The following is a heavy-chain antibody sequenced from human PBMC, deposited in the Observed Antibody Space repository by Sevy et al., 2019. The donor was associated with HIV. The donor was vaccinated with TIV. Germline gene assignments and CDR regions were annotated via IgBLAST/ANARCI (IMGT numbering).Heavy chain of an antibody. D-gene: IGHD6-13*01. V-gene: IGHV1-69*13. Sequence: ASVKVSCKASGGTFRNCAFGWVRQAPGQGLEWMGGIIPIFGLVNYAQNFQGRVTITADESTSTTYMELSSLRSEDTALYYCASVILSVSGIALSFDSWGQGTLVTVSS. CDR2: IIPIFGLV. CDR1: GGTFRNCA. CDR3: ASVILSVSGIALSFDS. J-gene: IGHJ4*02.